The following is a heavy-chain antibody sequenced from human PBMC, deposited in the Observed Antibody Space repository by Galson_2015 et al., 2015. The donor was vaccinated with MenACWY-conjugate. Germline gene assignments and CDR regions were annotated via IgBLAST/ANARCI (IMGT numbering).Heavy chain of an antibody. CDR1: GFTFADYA. J-gene: IGHJ6*03. V-gene: IGHV3-49*03. D-gene: IGHD1-26*01. CDR3: SRIVKSDIGLYYYYMDV. CDR2: IRSRAYGGTT. Sequence: SLRLSCAASGFTFADYAMIWFRQAPGKGLEWVSFIRSRAYGGTTEYAASVKGRFTISRDDSKSIAYLQMNSLITEDTAVYYCSRIVKSDIGLYYYYMDVWGKGTTVTVSS.